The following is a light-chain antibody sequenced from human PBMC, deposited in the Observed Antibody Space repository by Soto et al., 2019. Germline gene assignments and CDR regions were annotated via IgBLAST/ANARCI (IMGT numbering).Light chain of an antibody. CDR3: FSFAGSQPFV. CDR1: SSDVGRYNY. Sequence: QSALTQPSSVSGSPGQSVTISCTGTSSDVGRYNYVSWCQHHPGKAPELIIFDVSKRPSGVPDRFSGSKSGDTASLTISGIHAEDEADYFFFSFAGSQPFVFGYGTTLTVL. V-gene: IGLV2-11*01. CDR2: DVS. J-gene: IGLJ1*01.